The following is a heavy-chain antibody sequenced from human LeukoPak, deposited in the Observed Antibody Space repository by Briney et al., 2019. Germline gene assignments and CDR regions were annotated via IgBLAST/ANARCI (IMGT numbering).Heavy chain of an antibody. D-gene: IGHD4-17*01. CDR2: ITSSGSTT. CDR1: GFTFSDHY. Sequence: GGSLRLSCVAYGFTFSDHYMSWFRLSPGKGLEWLSYITSSGSTTDYADSVKGRFTISRDNAKNSMFLQMNSLRPEDTAVYYCARDPDYGDPEWGQGTLVTVSS. J-gene: IGHJ4*02. V-gene: IGHV3-11*01. CDR3: ARDPDYGDPE.